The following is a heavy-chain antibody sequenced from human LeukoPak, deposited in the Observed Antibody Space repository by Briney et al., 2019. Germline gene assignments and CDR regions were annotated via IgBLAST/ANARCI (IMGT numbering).Heavy chain of an antibody. J-gene: IGHJ3*02. CDR2: TSYDGSNK. CDR3: AKEEMCRVRGVKCAFDI. Sequence: QTGGSLRLSCAASGFTFSSYGMHWVRQAPGKGLEWVAVTSYDGSNKYYADSVKGRFTISRDNSKNTLYLQMNSLRAEDTAVYYCAKEEMCRVRGVKCAFDIWGQGTMVTVSS. V-gene: IGHV3-30*18. CDR1: GFTFSSYG. D-gene: IGHD3-10*01.